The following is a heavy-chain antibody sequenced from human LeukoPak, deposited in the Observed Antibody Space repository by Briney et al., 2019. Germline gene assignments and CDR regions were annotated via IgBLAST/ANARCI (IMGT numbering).Heavy chain of an antibody. CDR3: AKQYYDILTGYYNEPYYFDY. CDR1: GGSFSGYY. D-gene: IGHD3-9*01. J-gene: IGHJ4*02. V-gene: IGHV4-34*01. Sequence: SETLSLTCAVYGGSFSGYYWSWIRQPPGKGLEWIGEIHHSGSTNYNPSLKSRVTISVDTSKNQFSLKLSSVTAADTAVYYCAKQYYDILTGYYNEPYYFDYWGQGTLVTVSS. CDR2: IHHSGST.